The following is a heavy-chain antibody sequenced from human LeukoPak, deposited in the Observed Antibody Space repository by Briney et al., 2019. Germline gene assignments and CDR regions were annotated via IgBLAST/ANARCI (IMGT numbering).Heavy chain of an antibody. V-gene: IGHV3-21*01. D-gene: IGHD4-17*01. CDR1: GFTFSSYS. CDR3: ARMVTTAYQFDY. CDR2: ISSVSGYI. J-gene: IGHJ4*02. Sequence: GGSLRLSCAASGFTFSSYSMNWLRQAPGKGLEWVSCISSVSGYIYYADSVKGRFTVSRDNAKNSLYLQMNSLRAEDTAVYYCARMVTTAYQFDYWGQGTLVTVSS.